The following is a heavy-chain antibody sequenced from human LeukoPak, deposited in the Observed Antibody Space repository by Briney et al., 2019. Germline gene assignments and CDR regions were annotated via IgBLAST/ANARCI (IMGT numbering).Heavy chain of an antibody. J-gene: IGHJ4*02. D-gene: IGHD6-19*01. Sequence: HPGGSLRLSCAASGFTFSSYGMHWVRQAPGKGLEWVAFIRYDGGNKYYADSVKGRFTISRDNSKNTLYLQMNSLRAEDTAVYYCAKVPLYSSGWYRIDYWGQGTLVTVSS. CDR1: GFTFSSYG. CDR3: AKVPLYSSGWYRIDY. CDR2: IRYDGGNK. V-gene: IGHV3-30*02.